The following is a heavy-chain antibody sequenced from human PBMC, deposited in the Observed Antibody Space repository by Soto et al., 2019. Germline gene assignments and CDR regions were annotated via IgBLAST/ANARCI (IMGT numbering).Heavy chain of an antibody. D-gene: IGHD3-3*01. CDR3: ARGARGGYDFGSGSSPLDY. J-gene: IGHJ4*02. V-gene: IGHV1-2*02. Sequence: QVQLVQSGAEVKKPGASVKVSCKASGYTFTGYYMHWVRQAPGQGLEWMGWINPNSGGTNYAQKLQGGVTMTRDTAISTAYMERSRLRSDDTAVYYCARGARGGYDFGSGSSPLDYWGQGPLVTVSS. CDR2: INPNSGGT. CDR1: GYTFTGYY.